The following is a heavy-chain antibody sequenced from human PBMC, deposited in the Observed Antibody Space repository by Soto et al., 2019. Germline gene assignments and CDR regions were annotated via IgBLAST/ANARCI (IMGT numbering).Heavy chain of an antibody. J-gene: IGHJ4*02. CDR1: GFTFSSYA. Sequence: GGSLRLSCAASGFTFSSYAMSWVRQAPGKGLEWVSAISGSGGSTYYADSVKGRFTISRDNSKNTLYLQMNSLRAEDTAVYYCAKDQRGSSGWSNDYWGQGTLVTVSS. D-gene: IGHD6-19*01. CDR2: ISGSGGST. CDR3: AKDQRGSSGWSNDY. V-gene: IGHV3-23*01.